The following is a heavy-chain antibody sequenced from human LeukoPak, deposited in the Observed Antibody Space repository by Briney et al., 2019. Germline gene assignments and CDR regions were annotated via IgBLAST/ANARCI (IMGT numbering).Heavy chain of an antibody. Sequence: PCGALRHSCPASGFTLSCFWINCVRPARAKGVERVANIKQDGSETYYVDSVKGRFSISRDNAKESQYLRMNSLRAEDTAVYYCAGGGGCVFDYWGQGTLVTVSS. D-gene: IGHD2-15*01. V-gene: IGHV3-7*01. J-gene: IGHJ4*02. CDR3: AGGGGCVFDY. CDR1: GFTLSCFW. CDR2: IKQDGSET.